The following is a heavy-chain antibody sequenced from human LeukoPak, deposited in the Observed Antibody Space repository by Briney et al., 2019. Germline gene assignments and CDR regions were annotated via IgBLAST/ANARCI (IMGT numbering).Heavy chain of an antibody. D-gene: IGHD6-19*01. V-gene: IGHV3-23*01. Sequence: PGGSLRLSCAASGFIFSSYALSWVRQAPGKGLGWVSATSGNGAKTYYADSVKGRFTISRDNSKNTLYLQMNSLRAEDTAVYYCAKDSGWPFDYWGQGTLVTVSS. J-gene: IGHJ4*02. CDR2: TSGNGAKT. CDR3: AKDSGWPFDY. CDR1: GFIFSSYA.